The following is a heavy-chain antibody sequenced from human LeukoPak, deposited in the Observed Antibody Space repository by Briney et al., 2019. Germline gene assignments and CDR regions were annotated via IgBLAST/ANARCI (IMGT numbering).Heavy chain of an antibody. V-gene: IGHV4-39*07. J-gene: IGHJ6*03. CDR3: AKKVPRGPVIRYFCLLLIPPTPREYYFYMDV. CDR2: IYYSGST. D-gene: IGHD3-9*01. Sequence: SETLSLTCTVSGGSISSSSYYWGWIRQPPGKGLEWIGSIYYSGSTYYNPSLKSRVTISVDTSKNQFSLKLSSVTAADTAVYYCAKKVPRGPVIRYFCLLLIPPTPREYYFYMDVWGKGTTVTVSS. CDR1: GGSISSSSYY.